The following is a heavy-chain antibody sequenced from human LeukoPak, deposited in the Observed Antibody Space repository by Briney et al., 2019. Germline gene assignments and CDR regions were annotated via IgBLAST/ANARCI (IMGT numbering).Heavy chain of an antibody. Sequence: GRSLRLSCAASGFTFSNYVMHWVRQAPGKGLEWVAIISYDGSDKYYAESVKGRFTISRDNSKYTLFLQMNSLRGEDTAMYYCARVLTHFQFDCWGQGTLVTVSS. CDR3: ARVLTHFQFDC. CDR2: ISYDGSDK. V-gene: IGHV3-30*04. J-gene: IGHJ4*02. CDR1: GFTFSNYV.